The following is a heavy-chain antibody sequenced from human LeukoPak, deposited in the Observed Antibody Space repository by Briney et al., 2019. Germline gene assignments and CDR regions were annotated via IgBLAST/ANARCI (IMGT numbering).Heavy chain of an antibody. CDR3: ARDDSWGAARPPGSYYYGMDV. Sequence: ASVKVSCKASGYTFSTYGISWVRQAPGQGLEWMGWISAYKGNTYYAQKLQGRVTMTTDTSTSTAYMELSSLRSEDTAVYYCARDDSWGAARPPGSYYYGMDVWGQGTTVTVSS. CDR2: ISAYKGNT. J-gene: IGHJ6*02. CDR1: GYTFSTYG. D-gene: IGHD6-6*01. V-gene: IGHV1-18*01.